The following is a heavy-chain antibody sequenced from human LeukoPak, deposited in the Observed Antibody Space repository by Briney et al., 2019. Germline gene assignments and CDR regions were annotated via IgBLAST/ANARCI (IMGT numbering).Heavy chain of an antibody. CDR2: ISSMSSTI. CDR3: ARDRRGIATAGTTDV. D-gene: IGHD6-13*01. CDR1: GFAFSGYS. V-gene: IGHV3-48*01. J-gene: IGHJ6*04. Sequence: GGSLRLSCAASGFAFSGYSMNWVRQAPGKGLEWVSYISSMSSTIYHADSVKGRFTISRDNAKTSLYLQMNSLRAQATAVYHCARDRRGIATAGTTDVWGKGTTVTVSS.